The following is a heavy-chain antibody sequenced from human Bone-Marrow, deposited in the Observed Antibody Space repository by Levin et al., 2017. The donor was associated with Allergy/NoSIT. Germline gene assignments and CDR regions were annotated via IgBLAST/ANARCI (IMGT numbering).Heavy chain of an antibody. CDR2: IYYSGRT. D-gene: IGHD4-17*01. V-gene: IGHV4-59*08. CDR1: GGSISSYY. J-gene: IGHJ4*02. CDR3: ARHGDYVDYWVDY. Sequence: PSETLSLTCTVSGGSISSYYWSWIRQPPGKGLEWIGYIYYSGRTNYNPSLKSRVTISVDTSKNQFSLKLSSVTAADTAVYYCARHGDYVDYWVDYWGQGTLVTVSS.